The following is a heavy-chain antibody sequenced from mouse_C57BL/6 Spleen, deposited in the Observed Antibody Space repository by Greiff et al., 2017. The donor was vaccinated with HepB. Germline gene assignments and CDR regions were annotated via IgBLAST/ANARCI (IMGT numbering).Heavy chain of an antibody. V-gene: IGHV1-61*01. CDR1: GYTFTSYW. J-gene: IGHJ3*01. D-gene: IGHD1-1*01. CDR2: IYPSDSDT. Sequence: QVQLQQPGAELVRPGSSVKLSCKASGYTFTSYWMDWVKQRPGQGLEWIGKIYPSDSDTHYNQKFKDKATLTVDKSSSTAYMQLSSLTSEDSAVYYCERRGSYYWGSCPFAYWGQGTPVTVSA. CDR3: ERRGSYYWGSCPFAY.